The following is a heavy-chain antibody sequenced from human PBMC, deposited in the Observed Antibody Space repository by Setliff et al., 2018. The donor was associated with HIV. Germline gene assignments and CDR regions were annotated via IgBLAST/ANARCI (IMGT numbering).Heavy chain of an antibody. CDR3: ARQATKSFFDY. CDR2: IYYHGNT. D-gene: IGHD1-26*01. CDR1: GGSISSTNYF. J-gene: IGHJ4*02. Sequence: SETLSLTCTVSGGSISSTNYFWGWIRQPPGKGLEWIGTIYYHGNTHYAQKVQGRVTMTTDTSTSTAYMELRSLISDDTAVYYCARQATKSFFDYWGQGALVTVSS. V-gene: IGHV4-39*01.